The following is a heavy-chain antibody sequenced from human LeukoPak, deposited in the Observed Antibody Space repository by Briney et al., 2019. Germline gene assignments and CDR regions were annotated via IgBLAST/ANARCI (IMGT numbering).Heavy chain of an antibody. J-gene: IGHJ6*02. Sequence: SVKVSCKASGYTFTRYYIHWGRHAPGQGLEWMGRINPNSGGTNYAQKFQGRVTMTRDTSISTAYMELSRLRSDDTAVYYCARPYYDYYYGMDVWGQGTTVTVSS. V-gene: IGHV1-2*06. CDR3: ARPYYDYYYGMDV. CDR1: GYTFTRYY. CDR2: INPNSGGT.